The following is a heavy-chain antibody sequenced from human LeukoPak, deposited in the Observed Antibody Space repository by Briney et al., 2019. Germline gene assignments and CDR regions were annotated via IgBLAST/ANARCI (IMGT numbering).Heavy chain of an antibody. Sequence: SETLSLTCAVSGASISSFYWSWIRQPPGKGVEWIGYVFYTGDTNYNPSLKSRVTVSLDTFKSQVSLSLTSVTAADTAVYYCARHPFATPFDHWGRGTLVTVSS. CDR3: ARHPFATPFDH. CDR2: VFYTGDT. V-gene: IGHV4-59*08. J-gene: IGHJ4*02. CDR1: GASISSFY.